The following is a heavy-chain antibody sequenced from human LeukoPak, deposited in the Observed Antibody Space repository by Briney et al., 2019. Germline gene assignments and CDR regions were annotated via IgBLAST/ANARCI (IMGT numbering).Heavy chain of an antibody. V-gene: IGHV1-69*08. Sequence: GASVKVSCKAAGGTLTSYIFAWGRQAPGQGLEWMGRTNPVLGATDYAQRFQGRLKITVDTSTSPAFVELNSPASDDTAVYYCARESANWNDGTYQFYCIDVWGQGTAVTVSS. CDR3: ARESANWNDGTYQFYCIDV. D-gene: IGHD1-1*01. CDR2: TNPVLGAT. CDR1: GGTLTSYI. J-gene: IGHJ6*02.